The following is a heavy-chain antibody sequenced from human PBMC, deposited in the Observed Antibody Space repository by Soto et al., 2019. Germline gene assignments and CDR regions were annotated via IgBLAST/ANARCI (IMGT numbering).Heavy chain of an antibody. CDR2: ISYDGSNK. Sequence: QVQLVESGGGVVQPGRSLRLSCAASGFTFSSYAMHWVRQAPGKGLEWVAVISYDGSNKYYADSVKGRFTISRDNSKNTLYLQMNSLRAEDTAVYYCASSSDYYGSGKFDPWGQGTLVTVSS. CDR1: GFTFSSYA. J-gene: IGHJ5*02. D-gene: IGHD3-10*01. CDR3: ASSSDYYGSGKFDP. V-gene: IGHV3-30-3*01.